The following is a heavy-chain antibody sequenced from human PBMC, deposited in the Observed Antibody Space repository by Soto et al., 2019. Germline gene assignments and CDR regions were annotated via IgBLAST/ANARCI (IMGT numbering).Heavy chain of an antibody. J-gene: IGHJ3*02. V-gene: IGHV1-2*02. Sequence: GASVKVSCKASGYTFTGNYMHWVRPAPSQGLEWMGWINPNSGGTNYAQKFQGRVAMTRDTAISTAYLELSRLRSDDTAVYYCARPGEFITMIVVPTPRDAFAIRGQRTTVT. CDR3: ARPGEFITMIVVPTPRDAFAI. CDR1: GYTFTGNY. CDR2: INPNSGGT. D-gene: IGHD3-22*01.